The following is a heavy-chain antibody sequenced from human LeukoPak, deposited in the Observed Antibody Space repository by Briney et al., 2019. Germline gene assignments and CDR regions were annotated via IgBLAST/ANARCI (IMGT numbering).Heavy chain of an antibody. CDR2: ISSSSSTI. J-gene: IGHJ6*03. CDR1: GFTFSSYS. D-gene: IGHD1-7*01. Sequence: GGSLRLSCAASGFTFSSYSMNWVRQAPGKGLEWVSYISSSSSTIYYADSVKGRFTISRDNAKNSLYLQMNSLRAEDTAVYYCARPRAITGTAWVDPEGYMDVWGKGTTVTVSS. CDR3: ARPRAITGTAWVDPEGYMDV. V-gene: IGHV3-48*01.